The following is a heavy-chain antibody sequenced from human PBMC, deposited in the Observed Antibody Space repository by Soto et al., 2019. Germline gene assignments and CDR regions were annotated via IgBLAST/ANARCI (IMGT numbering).Heavy chain of an antibody. CDR3: ARDDCTNGVCYGSFDY. CDR1: GYTFTSYG. V-gene: IGHV1-18*01. D-gene: IGHD2-8*01. Sequence: ASVKVSCKASGYTFTSYGISWVRQAPGQGVEWMGWISAYNGNTNYAQKLQGRVTMTTDTSTSTAYMELRSLRSDDTAVYYCARDDCTNGVCYGSFDYWGQGTLVTVSS. CDR2: ISAYNGNT. J-gene: IGHJ4*02.